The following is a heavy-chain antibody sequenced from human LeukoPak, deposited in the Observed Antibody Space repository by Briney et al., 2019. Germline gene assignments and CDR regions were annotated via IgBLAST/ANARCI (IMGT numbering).Heavy chain of an antibody. CDR3: ANLRRGGTHDAFDI. D-gene: IGHD1-7*01. CDR2: LSSDGSSK. Sequence: GGSLRLSCAASRFIFNSYAMYWVRQAPGKGLEWVAILSSDGSSKYYADSVKGRFTISRDNSKNTLYLQMNSLRAEDTAVYYCANLRRGGTHDAFDIWGQGTMVTVSS. CDR1: RFIFNSYA. V-gene: IGHV3-30-3*01. J-gene: IGHJ3*02.